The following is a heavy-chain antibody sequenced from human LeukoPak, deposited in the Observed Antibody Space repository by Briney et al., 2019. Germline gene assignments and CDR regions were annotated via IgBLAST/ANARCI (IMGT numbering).Heavy chain of an antibody. J-gene: IGHJ3*01. D-gene: IGHD6-13*01. CDR3: AKDRFTSSWDGTGAYDF. CDR2: ISGSGDTA. V-gene: IGHV3-23*01. Sequence: GGSLRLSCAASGFTFSSYAMHWVRQAPGKGLEWVSAISGSGDTAYYADSVKGRFTTSRDNSKNTLYLQMNSLRDEDTAVYYCAKDRFTSSWDGTGAYDFWGQGTMVTVSS. CDR1: GFTFSSYA.